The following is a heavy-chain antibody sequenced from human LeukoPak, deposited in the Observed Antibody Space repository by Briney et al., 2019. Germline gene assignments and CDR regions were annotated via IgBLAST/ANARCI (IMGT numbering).Heavy chain of an antibody. CDR3: ARDFGSGSYYSSLIYYYYYGMDV. CDR1: GYTFTSYG. V-gene: IGHV1-18*01. D-gene: IGHD3-10*01. CDR2: ISAYNGNT. J-gene: IGHJ6*02. Sequence: ASVKVSCKASGYTFTSYGISWVRQAPGQGLEWMGWISAYNGNTNYAQKLQGRVTMTTDTSTSTAYMELRSLRSDDTAVYYCARDFGSGSYYSSLIYYYYYGMDVWGQGTTVTVSS.